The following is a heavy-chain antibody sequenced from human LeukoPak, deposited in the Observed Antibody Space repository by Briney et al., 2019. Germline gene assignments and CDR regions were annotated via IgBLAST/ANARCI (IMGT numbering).Heavy chain of an antibody. J-gene: IGHJ4*02. D-gene: IGHD2-2*01. CDR3: AKDRVVVPAATYCFDY. V-gene: IGHV3-23*01. CDR1: GFTFSSYA. Sequence: GGSLRLSCAASGFTFSSYAMSWVRQAPGKGLEWVSAISGSGGSTYYADSVKGRFTISRDNSKNTLYLQMNSLRAEDTAVYYCAKDRVVVPAATYCFDYWGQGTLVTVSS. CDR2: ISGSGGST.